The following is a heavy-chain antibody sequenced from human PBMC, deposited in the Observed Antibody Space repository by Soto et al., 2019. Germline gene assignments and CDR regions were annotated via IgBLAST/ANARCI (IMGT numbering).Heavy chain of an antibody. Sequence: QVQLQQWGAGLLKPSETLSLNCAVTGGSLSGYYWSWIRQPPGKGLEWIGEVKDGGHTNYSPSLRGGVTISSDAATNQFSLRLNSVTAADTGVYYCARGQEGVVATHWDQGSLVTVSS. CDR3: ARGQEGVVATH. CDR1: GGSLSGYY. CDR2: VKDGGHT. J-gene: IGHJ4*02. V-gene: IGHV4-34*01. D-gene: IGHD5-12*01.